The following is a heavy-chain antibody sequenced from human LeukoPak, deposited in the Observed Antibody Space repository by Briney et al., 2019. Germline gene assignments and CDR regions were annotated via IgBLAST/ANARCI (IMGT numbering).Heavy chain of an antibody. CDR1: GYTFTSYG. CDR2: ISAYNGNT. CDR3: ARGSVITFGGVIESRGPYYYYGMDV. D-gene: IGHD3-16*02. Sequence: ASVKVSCKASGYTFTSYGISRVRQAPGQGLEWMGWISAYNGNTNYAQKLQGRVTMTTDTSTSTAYMELRSLRSDDTAVYYCARGSVITFGGVIESRGPYYYYGMDVWGQGTTVTVSS. V-gene: IGHV1-18*01. J-gene: IGHJ6*02.